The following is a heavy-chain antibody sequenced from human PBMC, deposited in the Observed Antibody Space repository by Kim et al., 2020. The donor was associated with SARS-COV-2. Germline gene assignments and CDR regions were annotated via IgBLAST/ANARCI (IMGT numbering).Heavy chain of an antibody. V-gene: IGHV3-30*01. Sequence: DAVKGRFTISRDNSKNPLYLQMNSLRAEDTAVYYCARFELPYYYYYGMDVWGQGTTVTVSS. D-gene: IGHD1-1*01. CDR3: ARFELPYYYYYGMDV. J-gene: IGHJ6*02.